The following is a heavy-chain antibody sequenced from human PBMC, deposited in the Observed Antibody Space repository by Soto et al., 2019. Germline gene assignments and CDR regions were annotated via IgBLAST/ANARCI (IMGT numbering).Heavy chain of an antibody. CDR2: IYYSGTT. V-gene: IGHV4-31*03. J-gene: IGHJ4*02. Sequence: PSETLSLTCTVSGGSVSSGGYYWSWIRQHPGTGLEWIGYIYYSGTTYFNPSLKSRASISLDTSKNEFSLKLTSVTAADTAVYYCARRALPQCINGVYYKDGCWDYWGQGAQGTDSS. D-gene: IGHD3-10*01. CDR1: GGSVSSGGYY. CDR3: ARRALPQCINGVYYKDGCWDY.